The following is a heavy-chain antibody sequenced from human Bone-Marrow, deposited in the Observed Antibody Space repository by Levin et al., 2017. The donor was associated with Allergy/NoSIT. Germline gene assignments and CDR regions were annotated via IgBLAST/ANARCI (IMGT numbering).Heavy chain of an antibody. CDR2: IWYDGSNK. V-gene: IGHV3-33*01. CDR1: GFTFSSYG. CDR3: ARDSGSYYESGSDY. J-gene: IGHJ4*02. Sequence: GESLKISCAASGFTFSSYGMHWVRQAPGKGLEWVAVIWYDGSNKYYADSVKGRFTISRDNSKNTLYLQMNSLRAEDTAVYYCARDSGSYYESGSDYWGQGTLVTVSS. D-gene: IGHD1-26*01.